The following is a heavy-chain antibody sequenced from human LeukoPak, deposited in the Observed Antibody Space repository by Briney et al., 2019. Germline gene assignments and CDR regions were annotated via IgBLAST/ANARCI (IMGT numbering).Heavy chain of an antibody. Sequence: PGGSLRLSCAASGFTFSSFGMYWVRQAPVKGLEWVAVIWYDGSNKYYADSVKGRFTISRDNSKNTVYLQMNSLRAEDTAVYYCAKSPNSNYDFWSGYQPTNWFDPWGQGTLVTVSS. J-gene: IGHJ5*02. D-gene: IGHD3-3*01. CDR1: GFTFSSFG. CDR2: IWYDGSNK. V-gene: IGHV3-33*06. CDR3: AKSPNSNYDFWSGYQPTNWFDP.